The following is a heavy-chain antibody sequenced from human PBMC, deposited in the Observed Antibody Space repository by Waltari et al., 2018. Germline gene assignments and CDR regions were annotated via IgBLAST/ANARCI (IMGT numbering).Heavy chain of an antibody. J-gene: IGHJ6*02. D-gene: IGHD6-19*01. CDR2: ISAYNCNT. Sequence: QVQLVQSGAEVKKPGASVKVSCKASGYTFTSYGISWVRQAPGQGLEWMGWISAYNCNTNYAQKLQGRVTMTTDTSTITAYMELRSLRSDDTAVYYCAIAFIAVAGDYYYGMDVWGQGTTVTVSS. V-gene: IGHV1-18*01. CDR3: AIAFIAVAGDYYYGMDV. CDR1: GYTFTSYG.